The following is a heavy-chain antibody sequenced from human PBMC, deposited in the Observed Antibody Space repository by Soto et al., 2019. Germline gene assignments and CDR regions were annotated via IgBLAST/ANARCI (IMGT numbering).Heavy chain of an antibody. V-gene: IGHV3-23*01. Sequence: EVQLLESGGGLVQPGGSLRLSCAASGFTFSSYAMSWVRQAPGKGLEWVSAIRGSGGSTYYADSVKGRFTISRDNSKNTLYLQMNSLRAEDTAVYYCAKSIGIVVVPAAMDGDYWGQGTLVTVSS. CDR3: AKSIGIVVVPAAMDGDY. J-gene: IGHJ4*02. CDR1: GFTFSSYA. CDR2: IRGSGGST. D-gene: IGHD2-2*01.